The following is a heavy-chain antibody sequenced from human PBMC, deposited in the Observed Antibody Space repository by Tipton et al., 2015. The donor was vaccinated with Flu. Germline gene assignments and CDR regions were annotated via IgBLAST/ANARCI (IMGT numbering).Heavy chain of an antibody. CDR2: IYPSGGGT. V-gene: IGHV1-46*04. D-gene: IGHD3-10*01. Sequence: QLVQSGAEVKKSGSSVKVSCKASGDTFSKYVISWVRQAPGQGLEWMGIIYPSGGGTRYAQNLQGRVTMTRDRPTSTVYMELSSLRSEDTAVYYCARDRGSGSYTFDIWGQGTMVTVSS. CDR1: GDTFSKYV. CDR3: ARDRGSGSYTFDI. J-gene: IGHJ3*02.